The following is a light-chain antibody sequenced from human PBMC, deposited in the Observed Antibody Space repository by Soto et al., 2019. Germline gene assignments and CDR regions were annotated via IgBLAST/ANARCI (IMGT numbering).Light chain of an antibody. V-gene: IGLV2-14*01. J-gene: IGLJ1*01. CDR1: SGDIGSYNR. CDR3: SSYTNINTRACV. CDR2: EVT. Sequence: QSVLTQPASVSGSPGQSITISCTGTSGDIGSYNRVSWYQQHPGKAPKLIIYEVTDRPSGVSNRFSGSKSGNTASLTISGLKAEDEAEYYGSSYTNINTRACVFGTGTKLTVL.